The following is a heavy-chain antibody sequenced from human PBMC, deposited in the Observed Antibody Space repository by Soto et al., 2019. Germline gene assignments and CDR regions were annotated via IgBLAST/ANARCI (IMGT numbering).Heavy chain of an antibody. CDR1: GYTFTRYG. D-gene: IGHD5-12*01. Sequence: GASVKVSCKASGYTFTRYGISWVRQAPGQGLEWMGWISAYTGNTNYAQKFQGRVTMTTDTSTSTAYMELSSLRSDDTAVYYCASHYDRGYRGYDHYYYYGMDVWAQGTTVTVSS. J-gene: IGHJ6*02. CDR3: ASHYDRGYRGYDHYYYYGMDV. CDR2: ISAYTGNT. V-gene: IGHV1-18*01.